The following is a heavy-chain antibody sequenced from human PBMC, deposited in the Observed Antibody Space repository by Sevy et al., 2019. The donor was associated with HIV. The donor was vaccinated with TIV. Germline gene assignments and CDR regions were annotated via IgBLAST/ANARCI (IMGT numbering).Heavy chain of an antibody. J-gene: IGHJ3*02. CDR1: GFTFGNYW. CDR2: INNDGSNT. V-gene: IGHV3-74*01. Sequence: GGSLRLSCAASGFTFGNYWMHWVRQAPGKGLVWISRINNDGSNTNYADSVKGRFTTSRDNAKNTLYLQMNSLRAEDTAVYYCGREMISMDPGVPDAFDIWGQGTMVTVSS. CDR3: GREMISMDPGVPDAFDI. D-gene: IGHD3-10*01.